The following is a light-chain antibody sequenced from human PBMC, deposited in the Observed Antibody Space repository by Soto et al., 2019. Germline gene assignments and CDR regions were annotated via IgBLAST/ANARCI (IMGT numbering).Light chain of an antibody. Sequence: QSALTQPASVSGSPGQWVTISCTGTSSDVGGYNYVSWYQQHPGKAPKLLIYDVSNRPSGVSNRFSGSKSGNTASLTISGLQAEDEADYYCSSYTSSSTRVVFGTGTKLTVL. V-gene: IGLV2-14*01. CDR3: SSYTSSSTRVV. J-gene: IGLJ1*01. CDR2: DVS. CDR1: SSDVGGYNY.